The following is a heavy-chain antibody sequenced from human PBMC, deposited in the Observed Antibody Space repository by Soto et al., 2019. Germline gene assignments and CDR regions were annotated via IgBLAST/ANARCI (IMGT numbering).Heavy chain of an antibody. D-gene: IGHD3-22*01. CDR2: INPNSGDT. V-gene: IGHV1-2*02. CDR3: ARVRTYYDSSGSLDY. J-gene: IGHJ4*02. CDR1: GYTFTGYF. Sequence: GASVKVSCKASGYTFTGYFMHWVRQAPGQGLEWMGWINPNSGDTNSAQKFQGRVSMTRDMSNNTAYMELRRLTSDDTAVYYCARVRTYYDSSGSLDYWGQGTLVTVSS.